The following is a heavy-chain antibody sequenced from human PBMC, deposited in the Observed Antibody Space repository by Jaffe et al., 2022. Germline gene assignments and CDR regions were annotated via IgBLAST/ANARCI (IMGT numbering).Heavy chain of an antibody. CDR3: ARGFFAYSSSWYSQAFDI. CDR1: GFTVSSNY. Sequence: EVQLVETGGGLIQPGGSLRLSCAASGFTVSSNYMSWVRQAPGKGLEWVSVIYSGGSTYYADSVKGRFTISRDNSKNTLYLQMNSLRAEDTAVYYCARGFFAYSSSWYSQAFDIWGQGTMVTVSS. CDR2: IYSGGST. J-gene: IGHJ3*02. D-gene: IGHD6-13*01. V-gene: IGHV3-53*02.